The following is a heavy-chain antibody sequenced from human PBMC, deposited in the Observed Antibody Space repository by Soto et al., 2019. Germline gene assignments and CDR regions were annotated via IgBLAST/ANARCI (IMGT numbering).Heavy chain of an antibody. CDR3: AGYYWNSQNY. V-gene: IGHV3-21*01. Sequence: RGSLRLSCAASGFTFSSHRMNWVRKAQEKGLEWVSTISSSSSYIYYADTGKGRFTIARDNAKSMVYLQMNSLRVEDTAGYYCAGYYWNSQNYWGHGTLVTVSS. CDR2: ISSSSSYI. J-gene: IGHJ4*01. CDR1: GFTFSSHR. D-gene: IGHD1-7*01.